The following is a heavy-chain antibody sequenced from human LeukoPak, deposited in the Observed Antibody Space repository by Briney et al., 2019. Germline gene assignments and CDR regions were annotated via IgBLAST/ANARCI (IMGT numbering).Heavy chain of an antibody. CDR1: GGSISSGSYY. D-gene: IGHD6-6*01. Sequence: PSETLSLTCTVSGGSISSGSYYWSWIRQPAGKGLEWIGRIYTSGSTNYNPSLKSRVTISVDTSKNQFSLKLSSVTAADTAVYYCARAQIAARRYVDYGGQGTLVTVSS. J-gene: IGHJ4*02. CDR3: ARAQIAARRYVDY. CDR2: IYTSGST. V-gene: IGHV4-61*02.